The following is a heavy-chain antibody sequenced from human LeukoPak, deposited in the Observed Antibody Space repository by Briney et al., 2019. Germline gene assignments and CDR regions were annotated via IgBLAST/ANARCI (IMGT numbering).Heavy chain of an antibody. CDR1: GFTFDDYG. D-gene: IGHD3-16*01. J-gene: IGHJ4*02. V-gene: IGHV3-20*04. CDR3: ARHRGTFGGVVNY. Sequence: GGSLRLSCAASGFTFDDYGMSWVRQAPGKGLEWVSGINWNGGSTDYADSVKGGFTISRDNAKKSLYLQMNSLRAEDTALYYCARHRGTFGGVVNYWGQGTLVTVSS. CDR2: INWNGGST.